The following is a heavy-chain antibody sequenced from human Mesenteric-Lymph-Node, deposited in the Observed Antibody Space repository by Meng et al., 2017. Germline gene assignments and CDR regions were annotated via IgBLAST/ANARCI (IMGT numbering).Heavy chain of an antibody. CDR3: VRGDNGDYVD. CDR1: GFTLSSNP. CDR2: ISHNGSNK. V-gene: IGHV3-30*07. J-gene: IGHJ4*02. Sequence: QGQRVESGGGVGQPGKSLRLSCAASGFTLSSNPMHWVRQDPGKGLEWVALISHNGSNKQYADSVRGRFTISRDNAKNSLYLQMNSLRAEDTAVYYCVRGDNGDYVDWGQGALVTVSS. D-gene: IGHD4-17*01.